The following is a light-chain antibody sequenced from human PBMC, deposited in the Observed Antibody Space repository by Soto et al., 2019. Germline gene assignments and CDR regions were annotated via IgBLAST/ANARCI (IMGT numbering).Light chain of an antibody. Sequence: QSALTQPRSVSGSPGQSVTISCTGTSSDVGGYNYVSWYQHHPGKAPKLMIYDVTKRPSGVPDRFSGSKSGNTASLTISGLQAADETDYYCCSYAGSYTYVFGTGTNLTVL. V-gene: IGLV2-11*01. J-gene: IGLJ1*01. CDR3: CSYAGSYTYV. CDR2: DVT. CDR1: SSDVGGYNY.